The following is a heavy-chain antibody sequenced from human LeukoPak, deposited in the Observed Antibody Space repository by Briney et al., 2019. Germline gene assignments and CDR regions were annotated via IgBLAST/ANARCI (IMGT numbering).Heavy chain of an antibody. CDR2: ISAYNGNT. J-gene: IGHJ6*04. CDR3: ATGTMVRGVIPSYYYGMDV. Sequence: GAAVKVSCKASGYTFTSYGISWVRQAPGQGLEWMGWISAYNGNTNYAQKLQGRVTMTTDTSTSTAYMELRSLRSDDTAVYYCATGTMVRGVIPSYYYGMDVWGKGTTVTVSS. D-gene: IGHD3-10*01. CDR1: GYTFTSYG. V-gene: IGHV1-18*04.